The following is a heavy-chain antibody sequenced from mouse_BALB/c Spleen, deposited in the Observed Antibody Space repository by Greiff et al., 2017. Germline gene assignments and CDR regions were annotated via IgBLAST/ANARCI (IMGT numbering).Heavy chain of an antibody. Sequence: VKLMESGPGLVAPSQSLSITCTVSGFSLTGYGVNWVRQTPGKGLEWLGMIWGDGSTDYNSALKSRLSISKDNSKSQVFLKMNSLQTDDTARYYCARECYDGLYSLDYWGQGTTLTVSS. J-gene: IGHJ2*01. CDR1: GFSLTGYG. D-gene: IGHD2-3*01. CDR3: ARECYDGLYSLDY. CDR2: IWGDGST. V-gene: IGHV2-6-7*01.